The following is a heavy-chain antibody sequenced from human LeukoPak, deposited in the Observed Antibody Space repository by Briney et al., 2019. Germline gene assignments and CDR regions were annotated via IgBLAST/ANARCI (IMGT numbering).Heavy chain of an antibody. V-gene: IGHV4-39*07. CDR2: IYYSGST. J-gene: IGHJ5*02. D-gene: IGHD4-17*01. CDR1: GDSISSNSYY. Sequence: PSETLSLTCTVSGDSISSNSYYWGWIRQPPGKGLEWIGSIYYSGSTYYNPSLKSRVTISVDTSKNQFSLKLSSVTAADTAVYYCARVGHDYGDYYTNLNPGSWGQGTLVTVSS. CDR3: ARVGHDYGDYYTNLNPGS.